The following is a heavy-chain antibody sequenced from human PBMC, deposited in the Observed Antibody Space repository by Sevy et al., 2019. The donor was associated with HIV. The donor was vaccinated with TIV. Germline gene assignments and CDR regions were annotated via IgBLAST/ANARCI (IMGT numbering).Heavy chain of an antibody. CDR2: MSNTGSTI. J-gene: IGHJ4*02. CDR3: ASQRGGYERLYYFDY. Sequence: GGSLRLACAASGFSFSIYSMNWVRQAPGRGLEWVSYMSNTGSTIHYADSVKGRFTISRDNAKNSLYLQMNSLRAEDTAVYYCASQRGGYERLYYFDYWVQGTLVTVSS. D-gene: IGHD5-12*01. CDR1: GFSFSIYS. V-gene: IGHV3-48*01.